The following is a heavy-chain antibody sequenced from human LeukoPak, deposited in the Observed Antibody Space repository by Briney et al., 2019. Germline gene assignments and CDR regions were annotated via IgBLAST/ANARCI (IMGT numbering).Heavy chain of an antibody. V-gene: IGHV5-10-1*01. CDR3: ARHLLRYFDWFHYGMDV. CDR2: IDPSDSYT. D-gene: IGHD3-9*01. Sequence: GESLRISCKGSGYSFTSYWISWVRQMPGKALEWMGRIDPSDSYTNYSPSFQGHVTISADKSISTAYLQWSSLKASDTAMYYCARHLLRYFDWFHYGMDVWGKGTTVTVSS. J-gene: IGHJ6*04. CDR1: GYSFTSYW.